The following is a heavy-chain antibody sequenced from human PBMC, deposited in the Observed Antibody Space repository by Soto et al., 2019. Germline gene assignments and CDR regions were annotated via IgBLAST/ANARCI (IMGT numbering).Heavy chain of an antibody. CDR1: GYTFTNFG. J-gene: IGHJ5*02. V-gene: IGHV1-18*01. D-gene: IGHD6-13*01. Sequence: QVQLVQSGTEVKKPGASVKVSCKTSGYTFTNFGISWVRQAPGQGLEWLGWISAFNGHTHHAQKLQGRVTLTTDTSTTTAFLELRSLRSDDTAVYYCAREPPRATAGLNYFDPWGQGTLVSVSS. CDR3: AREPPRATAGLNYFDP. CDR2: ISAFNGHT.